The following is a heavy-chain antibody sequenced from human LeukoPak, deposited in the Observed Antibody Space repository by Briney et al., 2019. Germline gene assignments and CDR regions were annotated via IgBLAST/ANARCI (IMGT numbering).Heavy chain of an antibody. V-gene: IGHV4-38-2*02. CDR1: GYSISSGYY. D-gene: IGHD6-6*01. J-gene: IGHJ4*02. Sequence: SETLSLTCAVSGYSISSGYYWGWIRQPLGKGLEWIGIIYHSGSTYYNPSLKSRVTISVDTSKNQFSLKLSSVTATDAAIYYCERERSSSSDYWGQGTLVTVSS. CDR3: ERERSSSSDY. CDR2: IYHSGST.